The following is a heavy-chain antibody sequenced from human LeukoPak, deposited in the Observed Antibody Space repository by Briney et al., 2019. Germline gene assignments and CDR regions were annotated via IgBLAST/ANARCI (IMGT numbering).Heavy chain of an antibody. CDR2: ISSSGSTI. CDR1: GFTFSDYY. Sequence: SGGSLRLSCAASGFTFSDYYMNWIRQAPGKGLEWISYISSSGSTIYYADSVKGRFTISRDNAKNSLYLQMNSLRAEDTAIYYCTRVGYIDEGIDYWGQGTLVTVSS. D-gene: IGHD5-24*01. CDR3: TRVGYIDEGIDY. V-gene: IGHV3-11*04. J-gene: IGHJ4*02.